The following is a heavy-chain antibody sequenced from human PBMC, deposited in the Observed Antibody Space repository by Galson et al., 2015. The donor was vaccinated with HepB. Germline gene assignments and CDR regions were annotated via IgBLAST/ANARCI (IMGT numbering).Heavy chain of an antibody. CDR3: ARGDQLLYGGWGHDFDY. CDR2: IIPIFGTA. J-gene: IGHJ4*02. V-gene: IGHV1-69*13. CDR1: GGTFSSYA. Sequence: SVKVSCKASGGTFSSYAISWVRQAPGQGLEWMGGIIPIFGTANYAQEFQGRVTITADESTNTAYMGLSNLTSEDTALYYCARGDQLLYGGWGHDFDYWGQGTLVTVSS. D-gene: IGHD2-2*02.